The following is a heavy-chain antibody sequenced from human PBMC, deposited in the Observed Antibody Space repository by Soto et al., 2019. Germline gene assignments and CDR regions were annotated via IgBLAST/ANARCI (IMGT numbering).Heavy chain of an antibody. J-gene: IGHJ3*02. CDR2: IIPIFGTA. D-gene: IGHD3-9*01. CDR3: ARPIGLLRYFDWLSPERGGNAFDI. V-gene: IGHV1-69*13. CDR1: GGTFSSYA. Sequence: GASVKVSCKASGGTFSSYAISWVRQAPGQGLEWMGGIIPIFGTANYAQKFQGRVTITADESTSTAYMELSSLRPEDTAVYYCARPIGLLRYFDWLSPERGGNAFDIWGQGTMVTVSS.